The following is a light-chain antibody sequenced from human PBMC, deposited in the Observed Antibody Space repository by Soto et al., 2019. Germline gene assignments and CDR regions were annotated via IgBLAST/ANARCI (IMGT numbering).Light chain of an antibody. CDR3: CSYAGSYV. Sequence: QSALTQPASVSGSPGQSIAISCTGTRSDVGAYKYVSWYQQHPGKAPKLMIYDVDQRPSGVPDRFSGSTSGNTASLTISGLQAEDEADYYCCSYAGSYVFGTGTK. J-gene: IGLJ1*01. V-gene: IGLV2-11*01. CDR1: RSDVGAYKY. CDR2: DVD.